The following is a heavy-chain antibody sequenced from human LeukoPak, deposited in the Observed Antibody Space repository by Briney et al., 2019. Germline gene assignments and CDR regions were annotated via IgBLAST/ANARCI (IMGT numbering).Heavy chain of an antibody. CDR2: ISYDGNSK. CDR3: AGYTTSRTKKYYFDY. Sequence: GGSLRLSCAASGFTFSSYAMHWVRQAPGKGLEWVAVISYDGNSKYYADSVKGRFTISRDNSKNTLFLQLNSLRAEDTAVYYCAGYTTSRTKKYYFDYWDQGTLVTVSS. D-gene: IGHD6-13*01. CDR1: GFTFSSYA. J-gene: IGHJ4*02. V-gene: IGHV3-30-3*01.